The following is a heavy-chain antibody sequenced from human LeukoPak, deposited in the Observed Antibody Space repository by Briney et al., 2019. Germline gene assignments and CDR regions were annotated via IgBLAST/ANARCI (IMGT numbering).Heavy chain of an antibody. D-gene: IGHD5-12*01. CDR2: IYYSGST. J-gene: IGHJ4*02. V-gene: IGHV4-30-4*01. CDR1: GGSISSGDYY. CDR3: ARGHSGYDYYFDY. Sequence: TSSQTLSLTCTVSGGSISSGDYYWSWIRQPPGKGLEWIGYIYYSGSTYYNPSLKSRATISVDTSKNQFSLKLSSVTAADTAVYYCARGHSGYDYYFDYWGQGTLVTVSS.